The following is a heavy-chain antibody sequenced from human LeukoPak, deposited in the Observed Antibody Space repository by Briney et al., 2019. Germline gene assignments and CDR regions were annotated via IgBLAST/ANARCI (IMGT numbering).Heavy chain of an antibody. D-gene: IGHD2-2*01. J-gene: IGHJ4*02. Sequence: GGSLRLSCAASGFTFSSYDMSWVRQAPGKGLECVSAISRGVGSTYYADSVKGRFTISRDNSKNTLYLQMNSLRAEDTVVYYCAKVVSVVVPAAYLGYWGQGTLVTVSS. CDR1: GFTFSSYD. CDR3: AKVVSVVVPAAYLGY. V-gene: IGHV3-23*01. CDR2: ISRGVGST.